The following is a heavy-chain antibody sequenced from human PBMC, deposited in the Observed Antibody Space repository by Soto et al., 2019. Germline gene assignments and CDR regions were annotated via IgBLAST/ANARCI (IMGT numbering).Heavy chain of an antibody. Sequence: PGGSLRLSCAASGFTFSSYAMSWVRQAPGKGLEWVSAISGSGGSTYYADSVKGRFTISRDNSKNTLYLQMNSLRAEDTAVYYCAKQYGRSTAGWWYFDYWGQGTLVTVSS. CDR3: AKQYGRSTAGWWYFDY. D-gene: IGHD2-15*01. CDR1: GFTFSSYA. V-gene: IGHV3-23*01. CDR2: ISGSGGST. J-gene: IGHJ4*02.